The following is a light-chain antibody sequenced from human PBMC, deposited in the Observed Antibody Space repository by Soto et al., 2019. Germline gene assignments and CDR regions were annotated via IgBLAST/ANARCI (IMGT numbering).Light chain of an antibody. Sequence: QSVLTQPPSVSGAPGQRVTISCTGSSSNIGAGYVVHWYQQLPGTAPKLLIYGNSNRPSGVPDRFSGSKSGTSASLAITGLQAEDEADYYCQSYDSSLSGSVFGGGTKVTVL. CDR2: GNS. CDR1: SSNIGAGYV. J-gene: IGLJ2*01. V-gene: IGLV1-40*01. CDR3: QSYDSSLSGSV.